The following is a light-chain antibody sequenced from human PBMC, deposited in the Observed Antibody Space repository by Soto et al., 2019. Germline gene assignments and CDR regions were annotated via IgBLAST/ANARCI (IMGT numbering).Light chain of an antibody. CDR2: EVN. CDR3: SSYSISTAYL. J-gene: IGLJ1*01. V-gene: IGLV2-14*01. CDR1: SSDVGGYDY. Sequence: QSVLTQPACVSVSPGQSITISCTGTSSDVGGYDYVSWYQLHPGKAPKLMVFEVNNRPSGVSYRFSGSKSGNTASLTISGLQAEDEADYFCSSYSISTAYLFGTGTKATVL.